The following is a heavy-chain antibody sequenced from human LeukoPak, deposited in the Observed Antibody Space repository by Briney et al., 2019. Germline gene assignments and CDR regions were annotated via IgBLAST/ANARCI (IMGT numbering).Heavy chain of an antibody. CDR3: AELGITMIGGV. D-gene: IGHD3-10*02. CDR2: ISSRGSTI. CDR1: GFTFSSYE. Sequence: PGGSLRLSCAASGFTFSSYEMSWVRQAPGEGGGRGSYISSRGSTIYYADSVKGGFTISRDKTKNSLYMQMNSLRAEDTAVYYCAELGITMIGGVWGKGTTVTISS. J-gene: IGHJ6*04. V-gene: IGHV3-48*03.